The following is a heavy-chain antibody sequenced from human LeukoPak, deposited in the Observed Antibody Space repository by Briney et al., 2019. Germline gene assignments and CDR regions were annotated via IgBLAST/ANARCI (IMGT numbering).Heavy chain of an antibody. J-gene: IGHJ3*02. D-gene: IGHD3-3*01. V-gene: IGHV4-59*01. CDR3: ARDPEITIVGAFDI. CDR1: GGSISSYY. CDR2: IYYSGST. Sequence: SETLSLTCTVSGGSISSYYWSWIRQPPGKGLEWIGYIYYSGSTNYNPSLKSRVTISVDTSKNQFSLKPSSVTAADTAVYYCARDPEITIVGAFDIWGQGTMVTVSS.